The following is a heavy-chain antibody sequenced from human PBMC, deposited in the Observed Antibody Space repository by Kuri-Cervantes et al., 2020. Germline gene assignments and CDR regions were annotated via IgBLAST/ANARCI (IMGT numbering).Heavy chain of an antibody. V-gene: IGHV3-30-3*01. Sequence: LSLTCAASGFTFSSYAMHWVRQAPGKGLEWVAVISYDGSNKYYADSVKGRFTISRDNSKNTLYLQMNSLRAEDTAVYYCARDLLPVVRRGMGAFDIWGQGTMVTVSS. CDR2: ISYDGSNK. J-gene: IGHJ3*02. CDR1: GFTFSSYA. CDR3: ARDLLPVVRRGMGAFDI. D-gene: IGHD3-10*02.